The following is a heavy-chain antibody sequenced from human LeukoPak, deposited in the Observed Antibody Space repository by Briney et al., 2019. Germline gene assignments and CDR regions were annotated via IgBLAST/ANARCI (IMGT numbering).Heavy chain of an antibody. D-gene: IGHD3-10*01. Sequence: GGSLRLSCAASGFTFSGYAMNWVRQAPGKGLEWVAFIRYDGSNKYYADSVKGRFTISRDNSKNTLYLQMNSLRAEDTAVYYCAKDLTYYYGSGKSSWGQGTLVTVSS. J-gene: IGHJ4*02. CDR1: GFTFSGYA. CDR2: IRYDGSNK. CDR3: AKDLTYYYGSGKSS. V-gene: IGHV3-30*02.